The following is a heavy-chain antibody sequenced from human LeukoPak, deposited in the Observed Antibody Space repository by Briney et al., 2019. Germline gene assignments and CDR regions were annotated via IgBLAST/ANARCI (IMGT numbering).Heavy chain of an antibody. D-gene: IGHD4-17*01. Sequence: PRGSLRLSCAASGFTFSSYSMNWVRQAPGKGLEWVSSISSSSSYIYYADSVKGRFTISRDNAKNSLYLQMNSLRAEDTAVYYCARDYDYGEYYFDYWGQGTLVTVSS. J-gene: IGHJ4*02. CDR3: ARDYDYGEYYFDY. CDR2: ISSSSSYI. CDR1: GFTFSSYS. V-gene: IGHV3-21*01.